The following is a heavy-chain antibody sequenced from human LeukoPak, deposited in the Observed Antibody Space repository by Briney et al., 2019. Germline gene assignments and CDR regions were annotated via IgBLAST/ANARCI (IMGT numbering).Heavy chain of an antibody. CDR3: ATAIAAAASSSWFDP. CDR2: ISYEGSNK. J-gene: IGHJ5*02. CDR1: GFTFSSYG. V-gene: IGHV3-30*03. D-gene: IGHD6-13*01. Sequence: GGSLRLSCAASGFTFSSYGMHWVRQAPGKGLEWGAVISYEGSNKYYADSVKGRFTISRDNSKNTLYLQMNSLRAEDTAVYYCATAIAAAASSSWFDPWGQGTLVTVSS.